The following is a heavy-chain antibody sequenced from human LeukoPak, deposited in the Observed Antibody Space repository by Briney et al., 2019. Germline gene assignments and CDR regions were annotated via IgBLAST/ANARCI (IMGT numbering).Heavy chain of an antibody. J-gene: IGHJ4*02. CDR1: GFTSSSYW. CDR3: ARDRIAVAGTGDFDY. CDR2: IKQDGSEK. Sequence: PGGSLRLSCAASGFTSSSYWMRWFRQAPGKGLEWVANIKQDGSEKYYVDSVKGRFTISRDNAKNSLYLQMNSLRAEDTAVYYCARDRIAVAGTGDFDYWGQGTLVTVSS. V-gene: IGHV3-7*01. D-gene: IGHD6-19*01.